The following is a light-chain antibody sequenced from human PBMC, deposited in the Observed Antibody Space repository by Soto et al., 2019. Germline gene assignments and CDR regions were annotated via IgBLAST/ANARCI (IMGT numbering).Light chain of an antibody. Sequence: DIQVTQSPPTLSASVGDRVTITCRASQTISTWMAWYQQKPGEAPKLLAYDASTLQSGVASRFSGSGSGTEFTLIISGLQPDDSATYYCQQYTNTNNPWMFGQGTKVDIK. V-gene: IGKV1-5*01. CDR3: QQYTNTNNPWM. J-gene: IGKJ1*01. CDR2: DAS. CDR1: QTISTW.